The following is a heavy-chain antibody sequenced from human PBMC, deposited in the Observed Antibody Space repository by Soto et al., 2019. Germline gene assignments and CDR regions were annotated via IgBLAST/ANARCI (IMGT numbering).Heavy chain of an antibody. D-gene: IGHD4-17*01. Sequence: QVQLVQSGAELKKPGASVKVSCKASGYTFTSYAMHWVRQAPGQRLEWMGWINAGNGNTKYSQKFQGRVTITRDTSASTAYMELSSLRSEDTAVYYCARGYHGDYVFDYWGQGTLVTVSS. V-gene: IGHV1-3*01. CDR1: GYTFTSYA. CDR2: INAGNGNT. J-gene: IGHJ4*02. CDR3: ARGYHGDYVFDY.